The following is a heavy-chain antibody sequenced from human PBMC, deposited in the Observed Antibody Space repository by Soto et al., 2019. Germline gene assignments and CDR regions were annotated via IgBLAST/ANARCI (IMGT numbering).Heavy chain of an antibody. D-gene: IGHD2-15*01. CDR2: INPNSGGT. CDR3: ARDKVVATYYYYGMDV. J-gene: IGHJ6*02. Sequence: GASVKVSCKASGYTFTGYYMHWVRQAPGQGLEWMGWINPNSGGTNYAQKFQGWVTMTRDTSISTAYMELSRLRPDDTAVYYCARDKVVATYYYYGMDVWGQGTTVTVSS. V-gene: IGHV1-2*04. CDR1: GYTFTGYY.